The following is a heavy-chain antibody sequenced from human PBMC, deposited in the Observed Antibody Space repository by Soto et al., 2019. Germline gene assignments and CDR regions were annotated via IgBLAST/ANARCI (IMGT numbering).Heavy chain of an antibody. CDR3: AREFCRGGYCDGQPGWFDP. CDR1: GGSISSGDYY. CDR2: ISNTGIT. J-gene: IGHJ5*02. Sequence: QVQLQESGPGLVKPSQTLSLTCTVSGGSISSGDYYWSWIRQSPGKGLEWIGYISNTGITYYKPSLKRRLSISVDTSKNQFSLKLTSVTAADTAVYYCAREFCRGGYCDGQPGWFDPWGQGTLVTVSS. V-gene: IGHV4-30-4*01. D-gene: IGHD2-15*01.